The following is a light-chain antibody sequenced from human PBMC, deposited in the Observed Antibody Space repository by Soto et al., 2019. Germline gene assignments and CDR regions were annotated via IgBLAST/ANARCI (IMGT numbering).Light chain of an antibody. CDR1: PTIATY. J-gene: IGKJ1*01. V-gene: IGKV1-39*01. Sequence: DIQMTQSPSSLSASVCDRVTITCRASPTIATYLNWYQQKPGQAPRLLIYAASTLQSGVPSRFSGSGSGTEFTLTISSLQPDDFATYYCQQSYSTPWTFGQGTKVDI. CDR3: QQSYSTPWT. CDR2: AAS.